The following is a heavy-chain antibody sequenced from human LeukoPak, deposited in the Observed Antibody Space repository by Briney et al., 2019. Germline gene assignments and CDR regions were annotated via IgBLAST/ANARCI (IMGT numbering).Heavy chain of an antibody. D-gene: IGHD2-15*01. Sequence: PSETLSLTCTVSGGSISSYYWSWIRQPPGKGLEWIGYIHYSGGTYYKPSLKSRVTISVDKSKNQFSLKLTSVTAADTAVYYCARVVVVTATPVNYFDYWGQGTLVTVSS. J-gene: IGHJ4*02. CDR3: ARVVVVTATPVNYFDY. CDR1: GGSISSYY. V-gene: IGHV4-59*12. CDR2: IHYSGGT.